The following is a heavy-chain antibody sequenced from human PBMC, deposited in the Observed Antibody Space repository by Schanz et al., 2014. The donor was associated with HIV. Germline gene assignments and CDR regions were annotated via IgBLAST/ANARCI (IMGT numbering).Heavy chain of an antibody. CDR2: IWFDGRNK. D-gene: IGHD3-10*01. CDR1: GFTFSSYG. J-gene: IGHJ4*02. Sequence: QEQLVESGGGVVQPGRSLRLSCAASGFTFSSYGMHWVRQAPGKGLEWVAVIWFDGRNKYYGDSVKGRFMISRDNSNNTLYLQMNSLRAEDTAVYYCARVFGRTYGLPDYWGQGTLVTVSS. CDR3: ARVFGRTYGLPDY. V-gene: IGHV3-33*01.